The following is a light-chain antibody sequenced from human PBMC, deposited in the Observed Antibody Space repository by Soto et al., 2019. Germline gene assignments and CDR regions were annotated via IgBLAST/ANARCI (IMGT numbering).Light chain of an antibody. V-gene: IGKV1-5*03. J-gene: IGKJ1*01. Sequence: DIQMTQSPSTLSASLGDRITITCRTSQNIGSWLAWYQQKPGKAPKVPIYKASTLKSGVPSRFSGSGSGTEFTLTISSLQPDDFATYYCQHYNSYSEAFGQGTKVDIK. CDR1: QNIGSW. CDR3: QHYNSYSEA. CDR2: KAS.